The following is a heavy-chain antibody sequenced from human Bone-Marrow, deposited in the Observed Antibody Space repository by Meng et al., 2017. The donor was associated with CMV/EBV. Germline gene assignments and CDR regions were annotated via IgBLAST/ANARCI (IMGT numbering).Heavy chain of an antibody. Sequence: ASVKVSCKASGYRFTGYYMHWVRQAPGQGLEWMGWINPNSGGTNYAQKFQGRVTMTRDTSISTAHMELSRLRSDDTAVYYCARRRYDYGDSRWFDPWGQGTLVTVSP. CDR3: ARRRYDYGDSRWFDP. CDR2: INPNSGGT. V-gene: IGHV1-2*02. J-gene: IGHJ5*02. D-gene: IGHD4-17*01. CDR1: GYRFTGYY.